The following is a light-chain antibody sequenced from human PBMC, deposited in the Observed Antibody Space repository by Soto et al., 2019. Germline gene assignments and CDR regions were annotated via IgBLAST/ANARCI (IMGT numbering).Light chain of an antibody. CDR1: QYIDKY. Sequence: DIQMTQSPSSLSASVGDTVTNTCRATQYIDKYLSWYRQRPGRAPEVLMYAANILESGVPARFSGSQSGTAFSLTIISLQPKDFASYFCQQRHTTPYTFGRGTRLEIK. V-gene: IGKV1-39*01. J-gene: IGKJ2*01. CDR3: QQRHTTPYT. CDR2: AAN.